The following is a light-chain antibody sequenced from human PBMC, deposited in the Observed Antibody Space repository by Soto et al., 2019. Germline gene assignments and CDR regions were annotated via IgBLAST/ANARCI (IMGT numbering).Light chain of an antibody. V-gene: IGKV3-20*01. J-gene: IGKJ4*01. CDR1: QSVNSNS. Sequence: EIVLTQSPGILSLSPGDRATLSCRTSQSVNSNSLAWYQHKPGQAPRLLLYAASTRPIGIPDSFSGSESGTDFTLTISRLEPEDLAVYYCQQSGTSPPLTFGGGTEVDIK. CDR2: AAS. CDR3: QQSGTSPPLT.